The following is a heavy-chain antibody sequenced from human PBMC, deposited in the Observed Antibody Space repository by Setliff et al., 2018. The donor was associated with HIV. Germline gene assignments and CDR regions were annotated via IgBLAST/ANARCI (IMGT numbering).Heavy chain of an antibody. CDR1: GGSISSSNW. V-gene: IGHV4-4*02. CDR2: IYHNGNS. J-gene: IGHJ4*02. CDR3: ARQMDYGDFLYFDY. Sequence: SETLSLTCAVSGGSISSSNWWSWVRQPPGKGLEWIGEIYHNGNSYYNPSLKSRVTISVDTSKNQLSLKLNSVTAADTAVYYCARQMDYGDFLYFDYWGQGTLVTVSS. D-gene: IGHD4-17*01.